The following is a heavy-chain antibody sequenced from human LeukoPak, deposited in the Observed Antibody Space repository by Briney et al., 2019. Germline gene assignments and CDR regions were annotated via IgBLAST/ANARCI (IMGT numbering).Heavy chain of an antibody. Sequence: GGSLRLSCAASGITFSTYAMSWVRQAPGKGLGWVSGISGSGGSTYYADSVKGRFTISRDNSKGTLYLQMNSLRAEDTAVYYCARDSGYSYADDYWGQGTLVTVSS. CDR2: ISGSGGST. V-gene: IGHV3-23*01. CDR1: GITFSTYA. CDR3: ARDSGYSYADDY. D-gene: IGHD5-18*01. J-gene: IGHJ4*02.